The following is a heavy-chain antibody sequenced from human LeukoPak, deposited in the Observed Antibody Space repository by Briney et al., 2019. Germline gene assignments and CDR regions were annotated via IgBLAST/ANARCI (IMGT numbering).Heavy chain of an antibody. D-gene: IGHD2-2*01. Sequence: GGSLRLSCAASGFTSSSYAMSWVRQAPGKGLECVSVIPASGGSTYYADPVKGRFTISRDNSKNTLFLQMNSLRAEDTAVYYCARYQRAWPFDFWGQGTLVTV. CDR3: ARYQRAWPFDF. CDR2: IPASGGST. V-gene: IGHV3-23*01. CDR1: GFTSSSYA. J-gene: IGHJ4*02.